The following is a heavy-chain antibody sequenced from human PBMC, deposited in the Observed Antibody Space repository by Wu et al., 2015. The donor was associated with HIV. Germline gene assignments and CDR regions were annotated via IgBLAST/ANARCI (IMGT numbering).Heavy chain of an antibody. Sequence: QVQLVQSGAEVKSPGASVKVSCKASGYSFSAYYMHWVRQAPGQGLEYLGWIIPSSGDTRYAQNFQGRVTMAEDTSADTAYLELSSLRSEDTAIYYCVTDGFCSGGSCFWSVDQWGQGTLVIVSS. D-gene: IGHD2-15*01. J-gene: IGHJ4*02. CDR1: GYSFSAYY. CDR2: IIPSSGDT. V-gene: IGHV1-2*02. CDR3: VTDGFCSGGSCFWSVDQ.